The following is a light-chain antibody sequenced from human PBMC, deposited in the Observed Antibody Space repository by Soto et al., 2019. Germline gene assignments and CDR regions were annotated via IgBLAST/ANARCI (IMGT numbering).Light chain of an antibody. CDR3: CSYAGSYNYV. CDR2: DVN. V-gene: IGLV2-11*01. J-gene: IGLJ1*01. Sequence: QSVLTQPRSVSGSPGQSVTIPCTGTSSDVGGYNYVSWYQQHPGKAPKLIIYDVNRRPSGVPDRFSGSKSGNTASLTISGLQAEDEADYYCCSYAGSYNYVFGNGTKVTVL. CDR1: SSDVGGYNY.